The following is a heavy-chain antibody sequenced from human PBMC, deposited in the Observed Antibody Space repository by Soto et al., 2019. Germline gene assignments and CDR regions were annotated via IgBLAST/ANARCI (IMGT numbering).Heavy chain of an antibody. J-gene: IGHJ6*02. CDR3: AKTSIAARGTGDYYYGMDV. CDR1: GGSLSSSKW. V-gene: IGHV4-4*02. Sequence: SDALYRNSVDSGGSLSSSKWWSWVRKPPGKGLEWIGVIYHSGSTNYNPSLKSRVIISVDKSKNQFSLKLSSVTAAYTAVYYCAKTSIAARGTGDYYYGMDVWAQGTTVIVSS. D-gene: IGHD6-6*01. CDR2: IYHSGST.